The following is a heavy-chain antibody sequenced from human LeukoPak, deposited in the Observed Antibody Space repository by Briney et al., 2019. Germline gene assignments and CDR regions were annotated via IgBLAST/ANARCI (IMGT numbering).Heavy chain of an antibody. CDR2: VSGSGSTV. Sequence: GGSLRLSCEASGFTFSDHIMNWVRQLPGKRLEWVAYVSGSGSTVYYADSVKGRFTISRDNGKSSLYLQMNSLRVEDTALYYCVRQFASWGQGTLVTVSS. CDR3: VRQFAS. V-gene: IGHV3-48*01. J-gene: IGHJ4*02. CDR1: GFTFSDHI.